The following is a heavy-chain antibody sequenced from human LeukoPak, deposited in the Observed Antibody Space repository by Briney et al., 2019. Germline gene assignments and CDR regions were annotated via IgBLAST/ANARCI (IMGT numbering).Heavy chain of an antibody. V-gene: IGHV4-59*01. Sequence: KPSGTLSLTCIVSGGAISTYYWSWIRQPPGKRLEWIGYVYYSGNTNYNPSLKSRVTISIDTSKNQFSLKLSSVTAADTAVYYCARVGNGHFDYWGQGTLVTVSS. D-gene: IGHD2-8*01. CDR3: ARVGNGHFDY. CDR1: GGAISTYY. CDR2: VYYSGNT. J-gene: IGHJ4*02.